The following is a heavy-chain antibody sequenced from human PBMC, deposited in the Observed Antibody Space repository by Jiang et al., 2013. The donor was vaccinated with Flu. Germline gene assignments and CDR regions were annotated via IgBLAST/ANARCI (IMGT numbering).Heavy chain of an antibody. CDR1: TFTIYY. CDR3: ARGGMSSSSWYGDY. CDR2: INPSGGST. J-gene: IGHJ4*02. V-gene: IGHV1-46*01. D-gene: IGHD6-13*01. Sequence: TFTIYYIHWVRQAPGQGLEWMGIINPSGGSTSNAQKFQGRVTMTRDTSTSTVYMELSSLRSEDTAVYYCARGGMSSSSWYGDYWGQGTLVTVSS.